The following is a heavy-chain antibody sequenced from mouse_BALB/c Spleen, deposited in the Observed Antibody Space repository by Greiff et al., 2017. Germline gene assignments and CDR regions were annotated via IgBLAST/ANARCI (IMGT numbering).Heavy chain of an antibody. Sequence: VQLQQSGAELMKPGASVKISCKATGYTFSSYWIEWVKQRPGHGLEWIGEILPGSGSTNYNEKFKGKATFTADTSSNTAYMQLSSLTSEDSAVYYCARCYYGRGYWYFDVWGAGTTVTVSS. J-gene: IGHJ1*01. V-gene: IGHV1-9*01. CDR1: GYTFSSYW. CDR3: ARCYYGRGYWYFDV. CDR2: ILPGSGST. D-gene: IGHD1-1*01.